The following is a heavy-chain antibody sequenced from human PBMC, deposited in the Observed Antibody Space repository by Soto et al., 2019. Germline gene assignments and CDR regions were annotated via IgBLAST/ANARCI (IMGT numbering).Heavy chain of an antibody. CDR2: IIPILGIA. CDR3: ARMPTIPGYCSSTSCSYAFDI. CDR1: GFTFTISA. J-gene: IGHJ3*02. Sequence: SVKVSCKASGFTFTISAMQWVRQAPGQGLEWMGRIIPILGIANYAQKFQGRVTITADKSTSTAYMELSSLRSEDTAVYYCARMPTIPGYCSSTSCSYAFDIWGQGTMVTVSS. V-gene: IGHV1-69*04. D-gene: IGHD2-2*01.